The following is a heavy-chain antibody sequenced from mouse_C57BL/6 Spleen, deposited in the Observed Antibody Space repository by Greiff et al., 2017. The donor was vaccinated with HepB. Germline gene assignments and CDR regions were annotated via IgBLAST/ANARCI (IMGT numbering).Heavy chain of an antibody. Sequence: QVQLQQSGAELVRPGASVTLSCKASGYTFTDYEMHWVKQTPVHGLEWIGAIDPETGGTAYNQKFKGKAILTADKSSSTAYMELRSLTSEDSAVYYCTRGSSGYGGYFDYWGQGTTLTVSS. CDR2: IDPETGGT. CDR1: GYTFTDYE. V-gene: IGHV1-15*01. J-gene: IGHJ2*01. D-gene: IGHD3-2*02. CDR3: TRGSSGYGGYFDY.